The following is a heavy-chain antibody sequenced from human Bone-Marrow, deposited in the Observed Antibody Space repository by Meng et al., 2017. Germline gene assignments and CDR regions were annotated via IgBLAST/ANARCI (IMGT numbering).Heavy chain of an antibody. Sequence: GESLKISCAASGFTFSGHWMHWVRQAPGKGLVWVSRINTDGSTTTYADSVKGRFTISRDNAKNTMYLQMNSLRDEETAVYYCTRDADWVIFDHWGQGALVTVSS. CDR1: GFTFSGHW. V-gene: IGHV3-74*01. D-gene: IGHD3-9*01. CDR3: TRDADWVIFDH. CDR2: INTDGSTT. J-gene: IGHJ4*02.